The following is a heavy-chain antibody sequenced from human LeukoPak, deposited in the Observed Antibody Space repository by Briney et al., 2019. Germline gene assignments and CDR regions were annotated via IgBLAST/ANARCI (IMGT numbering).Heavy chain of an antibody. CDR1: GYTFTSHY. CDR2: INPSGGTT. CDR3: ARDKDSSSSGDY. J-gene: IGHJ4*02. Sequence: ASVKVSCKASGYTFTSHYMHWVRQAPGQGLEWMGIINPSGGTTNYAQKFQGRVTMTRDMSTSTVYMELSSLRSEDTAVYYCARDKDSSSSGDYWGQGTLVTVSS. D-gene: IGHD6-6*01. V-gene: IGHV1-46*01.